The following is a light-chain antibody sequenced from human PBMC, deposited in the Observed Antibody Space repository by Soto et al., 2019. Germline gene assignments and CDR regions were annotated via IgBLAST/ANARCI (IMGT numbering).Light chain of an antibody. J-gene: IGKJ3*01. Sequence: EIVLTQSPGTLSLSPGERATLSCRASQSINSRYLAWYQEKPGQAPRLLIYGASSRATGIPDRFSGSGSGTDFTLTLSRLEPEDFAVYYCQQFGSSTGFTFGPGTKVDIK. V-gene: IGKV3-20*01. CDR3: QQFGSSTGFT. CDR1: QSINSRY. CDR2: GAS.